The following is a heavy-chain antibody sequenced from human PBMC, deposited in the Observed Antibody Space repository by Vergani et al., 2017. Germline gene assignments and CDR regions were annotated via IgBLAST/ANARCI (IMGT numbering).Heavy chain of an antibody. J-gene: IGHJ1*01. Sequence: EVQLVESGGGLVKPGGSLRLSCVASGFTFGSYSMNWVRQAPGKGLEWVSFIRSSSSYRYYADSVKGRFTISRDNGEYSLLLQMNSLRPEDTAVYYCASGVPGYQLATQYFQHWGQGTLVTGSS. CDR2: IRSSSSYR. D-gene: IGHD2-2*01. CDR3: ASGVPGYQLATQYFQH. V-gene: IGHV3-21*01. CDR1: GFTFGSYS.